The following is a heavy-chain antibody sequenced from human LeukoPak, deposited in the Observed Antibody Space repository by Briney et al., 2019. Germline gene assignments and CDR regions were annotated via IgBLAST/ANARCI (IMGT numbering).Heavy chain of an antibody. D-gene: IGHD1-26*01. CDR1: GGSLSSYY. CDR2: IYYSGSN. V-gene: IGHV4-59*08. Sequence: SETLSLTSTVSGGSLSSYYWSWIRQPPGKGLEWIGYIYYSGSNNYNPSLQSRVTISVDTSKNQFYLMLSSVTAADTGVYYCARSSLMVGATLFYSWGQGTLVTVSS. J-gene: IGHJ4*02. CDR3: ARSSLMVGATLFYS.